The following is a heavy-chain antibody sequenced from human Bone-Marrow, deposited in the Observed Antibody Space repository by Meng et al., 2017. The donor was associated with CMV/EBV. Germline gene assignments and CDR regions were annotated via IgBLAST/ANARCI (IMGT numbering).Heavy chain of an antibody. D-gene: IGHD3-16*01. CDR1: GVTCSIYA. Sequence: LKLSCTASGVTCSIYAMTWVRQAPGKGLEWVSSIDHSSDDTYYADSVKGRFTVSRDNSKNTLYLQMNSLRAEDTAVYYCAKDTRVGYWGQGTLVTVSS. J-gene: IGHJ4*02. CDR3: AKDTRVGY. V-gene: IGHV3-23*01. CDR2: IDHSSDDT.